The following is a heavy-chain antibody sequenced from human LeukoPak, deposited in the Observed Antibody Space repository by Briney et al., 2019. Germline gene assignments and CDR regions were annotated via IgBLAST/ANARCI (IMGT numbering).Heavy chain of an antibody. V-gene: IGHV3-74*01. CDR3: ARDGKNYDFWSGYYWNLGWFDP. CDR2: INSDGSST. D-gene: IGHD3-3*01. CDR1: GFTFSSYW. J-gene: IGHJ5*02. Sequence: GGSLRLSCAASGFTFSSYWMHWVRQAPGKGLVWVSRINSDGSSTSYADSVKGRFTISRDNAKNTLYLQMNSLRAEDTAVYYCARDGKNYDFWSGYYWNLGWFDPWGQGTLVTVSS.